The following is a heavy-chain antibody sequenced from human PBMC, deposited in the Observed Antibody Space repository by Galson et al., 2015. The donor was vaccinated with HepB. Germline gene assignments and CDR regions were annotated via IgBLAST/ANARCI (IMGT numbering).Heavy chain of an antibody. D-gene: IGHD3-9*01. CDR3: ARGDYDILTGYPYYFDY. Sequence: SLRLSCAASGFTFSSYEMNWVRQAPGKGLEWVSYISSSGSTIYYADSVKGRFTISRDNAKNSLYLQMNSLRAEDTAVYYCARGDYDILTGYPYYFDYWGQGTLVTVSS. J-gene: IGHJ4*02. V-gene: IGHV3-48*03. CDR1: GFTFSSYE. CDR2: ISSSGSTI.